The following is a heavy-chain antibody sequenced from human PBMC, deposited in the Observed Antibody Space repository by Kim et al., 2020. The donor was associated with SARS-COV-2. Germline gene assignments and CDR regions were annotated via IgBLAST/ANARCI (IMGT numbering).Heavy chain of an antibody. J-gene: IGHJ6*02. V-gene: IGHV1-18*01. CDR3: ARDRADRVGKYSSSRWVRIGEDYGMDV. Sequence: ASVKVSCKASGYTFTSYGISWVRQAPGQGLEWMGWISAYNGNTNYAQKLQGRVTMTTDTSTSTAYMELRSLRSDDTAVYYCARDRADRVGKYSSSRWVRIGEDYGMDVWGQGTTVTVSS. CDR1: GYTFTSYG. CDR2: ISAYNGNT. D-gene: IGHD6-13*01.